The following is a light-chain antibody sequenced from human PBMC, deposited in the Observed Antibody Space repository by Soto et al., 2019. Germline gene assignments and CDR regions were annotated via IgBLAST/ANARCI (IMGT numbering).Light chain of an antibody. CDR1: QSVSGRY. J-gene: IGKJ1*01. V-gene: IGKV3D-20*02. CDR3: QQRNNWSWT. Sequence: EILLTQSPGTLSLSPGERATLSCRASQSVSGRYLAWYQQKPGQPPRLLIYDASNRATGIPARFSGSGSGTDFTLVISSLEPEDFAVYYCQQRNNWSWTFGQGTKVDIK. CDR2: DAS.